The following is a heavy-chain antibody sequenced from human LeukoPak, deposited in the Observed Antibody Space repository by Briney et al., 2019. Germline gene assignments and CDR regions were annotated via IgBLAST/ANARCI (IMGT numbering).Heavy chain of an antibody. CDR3: AIPPIAAAGDY. J-gene: IGHJ4*02. D-gene: IGHD6-13*01. CDR1: GFTLSSYS. V-gene: IGHV3-21*01. CDR2: ISSRSSYI. Sequence: GGSLRLSCAASGFTLSSYSTNWVRQAPGKGLEWVSYISSRSSYIYYADSVKGRFTISRDNAKNSLYLQMNSLRAEDTAVYYCAIPPIAAAGDYWGQGTLVTVSS.